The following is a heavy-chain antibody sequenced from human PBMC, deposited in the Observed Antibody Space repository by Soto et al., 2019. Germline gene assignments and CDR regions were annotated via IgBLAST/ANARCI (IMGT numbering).Heavy chain of an antibody. D-gene: IGHD2-21*01. CDR1: GYTFTSYY. Sequence: ASVKVSCKASGYTFTSYYMHWVRQAPGQGLEWMGIINPSGGSTSYAQKFQGRVTMTRDTSTSTVYMELSSLRSEDTAVYYCARDLSGFECYPSPCYYFDYWGQGTLVTVSS. CDR3: ARDLSGFECYPSPCYYFDY. V-gene: IGHV1-46*03. CDR2: INPSGGST. J-gene: IGHJ4*02.